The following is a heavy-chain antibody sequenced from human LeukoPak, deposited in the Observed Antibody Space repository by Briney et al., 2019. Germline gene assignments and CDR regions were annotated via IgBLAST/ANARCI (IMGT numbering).Heavy chain of an antibody. CDR1: GFTFSSYW. CDR2: IARDGSST. J-gene: IGHJ4*02. V-gene: IGHV3-74*01. D-gene: IGHD4-23*01. Sequence: GGSLRLSCAASGFTFSSYWMNWVRQAPGKGLVWVSRIARDGSSTTYADSVKGRFSISRDNAKNTLYLQMNSLRVEDTAVYYCARGRPHGNDYWGQGTLVTVSS. CDR3: ARGRPHGNDY.